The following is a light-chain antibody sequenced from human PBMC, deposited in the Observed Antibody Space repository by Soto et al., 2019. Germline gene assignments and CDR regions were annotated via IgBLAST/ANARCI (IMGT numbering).Light chain of an antibody. CDR1: SRDVGSYNY. J-gene: IGLJ1*01. CDR3: NSYTSSTAYI. V-gene: IGLV2-14*01. CDR2: EVS. Sequence: SSLTQPGSVSGSPRPSITISCTRASRDVGSYNYVSWYQLHPGKAPKPRIYEVSNRPSGVSNRFSGSKSGNTASLTISGLRAEDEADYYCNSYTSSTAYIFVAGTKVTVL.